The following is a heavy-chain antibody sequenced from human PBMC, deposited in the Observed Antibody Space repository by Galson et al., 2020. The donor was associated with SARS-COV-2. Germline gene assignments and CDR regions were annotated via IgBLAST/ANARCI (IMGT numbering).Heavy chain of an antibody. V-gene: IGHV5-51*01. CDR3: ARHSDPYYYDSSGPIDY. CDR2: IYPGDSDT. CDR1: GYSFTSYW. Sequence: GESLKISCKGSGYSFTSYWIGWVRQMPGKGLEWMGIIYPGDSDTRYSPSFQGQVTISADKSISTAYLQWSSLKASDTAMYYCARHSDPYYYDSSGPIDYWGQGTLVTVSS. J-gene: IGHJ4*02. D-gene: IGHD3-22*01.